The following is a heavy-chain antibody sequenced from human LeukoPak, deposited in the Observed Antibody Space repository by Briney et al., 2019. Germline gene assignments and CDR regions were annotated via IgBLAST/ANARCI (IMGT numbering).Heavy chain of an antibody. V-gene: IGHV3-74*01. Sequence: PGGSLRLSCAAPAFTLSNSWMFWVRQAPGKGRRYVSEINNDGNSIRSVDSVKSRFTISRDGAKNTLFLQMNSLRDDDTAMYYCERGGLPGGFDYWGQGILVTVSS. CDR1: AFTLSNSW. CDR2: INNDGNSI. J-gene: IGHJ4*02. D-gene: IGHD2-8*02. CDR3: ERGGLPGGFDY.